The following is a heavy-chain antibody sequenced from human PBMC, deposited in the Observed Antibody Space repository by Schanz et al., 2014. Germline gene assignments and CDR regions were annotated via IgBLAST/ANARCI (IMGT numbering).Heavy chain of an antibody. CDR2: ISGSGGST. J-gene: IGHJ4*02. V-gene: IGHV3-23*01. CDR1: GFPFSTYA. D-gene: IGHD3-22*01. Sequence: EVQLLDSGGGLVQPGGSLRLSCAASGFPFSTYAMSWVRQAPGKGLEWVSAISGSGGSTYYADSVKGRFTISRDNSKNTLYLQMNSLRAEDTAVYYCAKDPSHGDYDYYFDYWGQGTLVTVSS. CDR3: AKDPSHGDYDYYFDY.